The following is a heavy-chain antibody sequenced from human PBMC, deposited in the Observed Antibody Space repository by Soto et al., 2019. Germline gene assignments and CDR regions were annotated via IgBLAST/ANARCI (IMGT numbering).Heavy chain of an antibody. CDR2: IIHVVGTA. J-gene: IGHJ6*02. Sequence: QVQLVQSGAEVKQPGSSLKVSCTASGVTFSSYAISWVRQAPGQGLEWMGGIIHVVGTANYAQQLQGRVTITADESTSTAYIEMSRLRSEDTGLYYCARGGEYCGSSSRTYYYYGMDVWGQGTTVTVSS. D-gene: IGHD2-2*01. CDR1: GVTFSSYA. CDR3: ARGGEYCGSSSRTYYYYGMDV. V-gene: IGHV1-69*01.